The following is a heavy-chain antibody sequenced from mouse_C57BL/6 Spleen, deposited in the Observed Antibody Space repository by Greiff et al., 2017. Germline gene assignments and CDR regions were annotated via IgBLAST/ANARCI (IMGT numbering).Heavy chain of an antibody. V-gene: IGHV5-17*01. Sequence: EVMLVESGGGLVKPGGSLKLSCAASGFTFSDYGMHWVRQAPEKGLEWVAYISSGSSTIYYADTVKGRFTISRDNAKNTLFLQMTSLRSEDTAMYYCAREADGYFDYWGQGTTLTVSS. CDR2: ISSGSSTI. CDR3: AREADGYFDY. CDR1: GFTFSDYG. J-gene: IGHJ2*01. D-gene: IGHD2-3*01.